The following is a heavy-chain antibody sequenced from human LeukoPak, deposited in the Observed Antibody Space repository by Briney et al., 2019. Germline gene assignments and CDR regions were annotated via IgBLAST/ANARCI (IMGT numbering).Heavy chain of an antibody. CDR2: INPNSGDT. CDR1: GYTFTSYY. J-gene: IGHJ4*02. D-gene: IGHD2-2*01. V-gene: IGHV1-2*06. Sequence: ASVKVSCKASGYTFTSYYMHWVRQAPGQGLEWMGRINPNSGDTNYAQKFQGRVAMTRDTSISTAFMELTRLRSDDTAVYYCARDYCSSTSCLFDYWGQGTLVTVSS. CDR3: ARDYCSSTSCLFDY.